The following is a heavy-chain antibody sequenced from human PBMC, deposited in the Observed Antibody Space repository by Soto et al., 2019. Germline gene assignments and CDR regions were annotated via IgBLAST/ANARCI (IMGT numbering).Heavy chain of an antibody. Sequence: PGGSLRLSCAASGFTFSSYSMHWVRQTPGKGLELVASMSYDGSNTYYADSVKGRFTISRDNAKNSLYLQMNSLRDEDTAVYYCARDSPYSSSWYDLNWFDPWGQGTLVTVSS. CDR2: MSYDGSNT. CDR1: GFTFSSYS. D-gene: IGHD6-13*01. CDR3: ARDSPYSSSWYDLNWFDP. V-gene: IGHV3-30*03. J-gene: IGHJ5*02.